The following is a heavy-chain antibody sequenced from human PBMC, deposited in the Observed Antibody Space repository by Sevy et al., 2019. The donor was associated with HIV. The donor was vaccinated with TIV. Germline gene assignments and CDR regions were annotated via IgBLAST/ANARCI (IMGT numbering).Heavy chain of an antibody. V-gene: IGHV3-30-3*01. Sequence: GGSLRLSCAASGFTFSSYAMHWVRQAPGKGLEWVAVISYDGSNKYYADSVKGRFTISRDNSKNTLYLQMNSLRAEDTAVYYCARSGGGSGTYYFDYWGQGTLFTVSS. J-gene: IGHJ4*02. CDR2: ISYDGSNK. CDR3: ARSGGGSGTYYFDY. D-gene: IGHD3-10*01. CDR1: GFTFSSYA.